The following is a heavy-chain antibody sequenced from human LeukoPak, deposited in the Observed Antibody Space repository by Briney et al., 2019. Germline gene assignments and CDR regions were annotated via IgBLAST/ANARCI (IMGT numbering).Heavy chain of an antibody. V-gene: IGHV4-59*01. D-gene: IGHD5-12*01. Sequence: PSETLSLTCTVSGGSISSYYRSWIRQPPGKGLEWIGYIYYSGSTNYNPSLKSRVTISVDTSKNQFSLKLSSVTAADTAVYYCARSGGYDRPFDYWGQGTLVTVSS. J-gene: IGHJ4*02. CDR3: ARSGGYDRPFDY. CDR1: GGSISSYY. CDR2: IYYSGST.